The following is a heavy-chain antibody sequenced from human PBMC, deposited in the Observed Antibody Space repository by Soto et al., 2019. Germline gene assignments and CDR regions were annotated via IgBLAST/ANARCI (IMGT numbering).Heavy chain of an antibody. D-gene: IGHD1-26*01. CDR1: GYSFADSW. CDR2: IYPGYSDI. CDR3: ARLRGSYYELDY. Sequence: GESLKISCQGSGYSFADSWIGWVRQVPGRGLEWVGIIYPGYSDIRYRPSFQGQVTISADKSVSTAYLQWSSLKASDTAMYYCARLRGSYYELDYWGQGTLVTVSS. V-gene: IGHV5-51*01. J-gene: IGHJ4*02.